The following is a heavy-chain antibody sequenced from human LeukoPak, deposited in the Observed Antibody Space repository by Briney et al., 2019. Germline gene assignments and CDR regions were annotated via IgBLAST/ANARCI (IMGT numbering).Heavy chain of an antibody. CDR1: GGSFSDYY. V-gene: IGHV4-34*01. CDR2: INHSGST. CDR3: ARDVRQTYGDSCFDY. Sequence: SETLSLTCAVCGGSFSDYYWSWIRQPPGKGLEWIGEINHSGSTNYNPSLKSRVTISIDTSKNQLSLKLSSVTAADTAVYYCARDVRQTYGDSCFDYWGQGTLVTVSS. D-gene: IGHD4-17*01. J-gene: IGHJ4*02.